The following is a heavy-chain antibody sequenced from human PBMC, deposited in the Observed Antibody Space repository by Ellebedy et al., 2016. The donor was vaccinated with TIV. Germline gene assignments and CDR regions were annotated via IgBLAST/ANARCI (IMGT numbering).Heavy chain of an antibody. CDR3: ASSLGGTGRNWFGP. J-gene: IGHJ5*02. V-gene: IGHV3-11*06. CDR2: ISPSSSFT. D-gene: IGHD1-26*01. CDR1: GFNFSDYY. Sequence: PGGSLRLSCAASGFNFSDYYMNWIRQAPGKGLEWISYISPSSSFTNYADSVRGRFTISRDNAKKSLYLQMNSLRAEDTGVYHCASSLGGTGRNWFGPWGQGTLVAVSS.